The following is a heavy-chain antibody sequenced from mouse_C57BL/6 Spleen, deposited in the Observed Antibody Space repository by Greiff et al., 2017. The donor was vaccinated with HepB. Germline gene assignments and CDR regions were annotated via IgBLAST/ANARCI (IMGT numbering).Heavy chain of an antibody. Sequence: EVHLVESGGGLVKPGGSLKLSCAASGFTFSSYAMSWVRQTPEKRLEWVATISDGGSYTYYPDNVKGRFTISRDNAKNNLYLQMSHLKSEDTAMYYCARDSLVYYDYDWYFDVWGTGTTVTVSS. V-gene: IGHV5-4*01. J-gene: IGHJ1*03. CDR3: ARDSLVYYDYDWYFDV. D-gene: IGHD2-4*01. CDR1: GFTFSSYA. CDR2: ISDGGSYT.